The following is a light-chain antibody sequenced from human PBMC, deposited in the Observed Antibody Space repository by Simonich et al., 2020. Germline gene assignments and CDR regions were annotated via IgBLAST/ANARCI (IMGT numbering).Light chain of an antibody. CDR3: QQSYSTPLT. J-gene: IGKJ4*01. CDR2: AAS. V-gene: IGKV1-39*01. CDR1: QSISSY. Sequence: DIQMTQSPSSLSASVGTRVTIPCRQSQSISSYLNWYQQKPGKAPKILIYAASSLQSGFPSRFSGSGSVTDFTLTISSLQPEDFATYYCQQSYSTPLTFGGGTKVEIK.